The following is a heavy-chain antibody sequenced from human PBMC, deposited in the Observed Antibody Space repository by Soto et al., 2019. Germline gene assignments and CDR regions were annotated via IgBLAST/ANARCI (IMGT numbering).Heavy chain of an antibody. J-gene: IGHJ6*02. V-gene: IGHV4-39*01. CDR1: GGSISSTYYS. Sequence: QLQLQESGPGLVKPSETLSLTCTVSGGSISSTYYSWAWIRQPPGKGLEWIGSIYYRGSSYYNPSLRSRVTISVDTSKNQFSLNLSSVTAADTAVYYCARSELLHDYYYYGMDVWGQGRTVTVS. CDR2: IYYRGSS. CDR3: ARSELLHDYYYYGMDV. D-gene: IGHD2-15*01.